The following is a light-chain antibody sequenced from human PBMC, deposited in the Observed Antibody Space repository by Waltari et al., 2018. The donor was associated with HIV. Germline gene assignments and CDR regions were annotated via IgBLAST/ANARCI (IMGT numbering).Light chain of an antibody. CDR3: QQYNNWPVQYT. CDR1: QSVSSN. Sequence: EIVMTQSPATLSVSPGERATLSCRTSQSVSSNLAWYQQKPGQAPRLLIYGASTRATDIPARFSGSGSGTEFTLTISSLQSEDFAVYYCQQYNNWPVQYTFGQGTKLEIK. J-gene: IGKJ2*01. V-gene: IGKV3-15*01. CDR2: GAS.